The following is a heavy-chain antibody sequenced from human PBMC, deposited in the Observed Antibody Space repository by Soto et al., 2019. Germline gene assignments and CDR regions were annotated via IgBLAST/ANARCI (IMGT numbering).Heavy chain of an antibody. CDR2: VYYNGIT. J-gene: IGHJ4*02. CDR3: ARANWYSEY. D-gene: IGHD7-27*01. Sequence: XXTLSLACTVSGHPINNHHWPWIRRPPGQGLEWLGYVYYNGITNYNPSLKSRVTMSVDTSKNQVSLNLTSLTAADTATYYCARANWYSEYWGQGIPVTVSS. CDR1: GHPINNHH. V-gene: IGHV4-59*11.